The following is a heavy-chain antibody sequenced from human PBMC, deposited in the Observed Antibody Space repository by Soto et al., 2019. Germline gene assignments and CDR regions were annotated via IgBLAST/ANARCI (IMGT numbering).Heavy chain of an antibody. CDR2: IYYSGST. D-gene: IGHD3-3*01. J-gene: IGHJ6*02. V-gene: IGHV4-30-4*01. CDR3: ARDSKRGTIFGVVIHYYYYGMDV. CDR1: RQSIIRDYYY. Sequence: SPKQSLTCAPCRQSIIRDYYYPSSTRQPPALAQEWIGYIYYSGSTYYNPSLKSRVTISVDTSKNQFSLKLSSVTAADTAVYYCARDSKRGTIFGVVIHYYYYGMDVWGQGTTVT.